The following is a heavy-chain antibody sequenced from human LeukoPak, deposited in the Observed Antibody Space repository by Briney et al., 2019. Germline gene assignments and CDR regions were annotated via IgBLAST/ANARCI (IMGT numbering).Heavy chain of an antibody. CDR3: ARDSFRPPDYYYGMDV. CDR1: GGSISSGGYY. Sequence: SETLSLTCTVSGGSISSGGYYWSWLRQHPGKGLERIGYIYYSGSTYYNPSLKSRVTISVDTSKNQFSLKLSSVTAADTAVYYCARDSFRPPDYYYGMDVWGQGTTVTVSS. V-gene: IGHV4-31*03. J-gene: IGHJ6*02. CDR2: IYYSGST. D-gene: IGHD3-10*01.